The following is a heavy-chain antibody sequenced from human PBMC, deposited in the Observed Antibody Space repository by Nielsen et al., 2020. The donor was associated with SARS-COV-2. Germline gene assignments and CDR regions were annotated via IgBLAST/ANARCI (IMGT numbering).Heavy chain of an antibody. D-gene: IGHD6-13*01. CDR1: GFTFDDYA. Sequence: SLKISCAASGFTFDDYAMHWVRQAPGKGLEWVSGISWNSGSIGYADSVKGRFTISRDNAKNSLYLQMNSLRAEDTALYYCASRQLVLGYWGQGTLVTVSS. CDR2: ISWNSGSI. J-gene: IGHJ4*02. CDR3: ASRQLVLGY. V-gene: IGHV3-9*01.